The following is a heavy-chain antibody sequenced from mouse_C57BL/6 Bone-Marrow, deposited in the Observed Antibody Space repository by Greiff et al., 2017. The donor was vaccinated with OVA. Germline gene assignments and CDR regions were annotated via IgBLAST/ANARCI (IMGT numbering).Heavy chain of an antibody. CDR2: ISGGGGNT. Sequence: EVQGVESGGGLVKPGGSLKLSCAASGFTFSSYTMSWVRQTPEKRLEWVATISGGGGNTYYPDSVKGRFTISRDNAKNTLYLQMSSLRSEDTALYYCARNYDGFAYWGQGTLVTVSA. V-gene: IGHV5-9*01. CDR3: ARNYDGFAY. D-gene: IGHD2-4*01. J-gene: IGHJ3*01. CDR1: GFTFSSYT.